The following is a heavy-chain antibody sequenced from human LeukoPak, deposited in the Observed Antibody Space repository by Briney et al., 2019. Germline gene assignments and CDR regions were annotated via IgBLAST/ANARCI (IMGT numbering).Heavy chain of an antibody. Sequence: SETLSLTCAVYGGSFSGYYWSWIRQPPGKGLEWIGEINHSGSTNYNPSLKSRVTISVDTSKNQFSLKLSSVTAADTAVYYCARGLTTPRAFDIWGQGTMVTVPS. J-gene: IGHJ3*02. V-gene: IGHV4-34*01. D-gene: IGHD3-22*01. CDR1: GGSFSGYY. CDR2: INHSGST. CDR3: ARGLTTPRAFDI.